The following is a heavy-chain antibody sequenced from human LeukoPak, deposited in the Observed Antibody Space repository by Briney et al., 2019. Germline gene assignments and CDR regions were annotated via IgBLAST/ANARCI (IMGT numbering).Heavy chain of an antibody. CDR3: ACDFRYLGHDF. CDR1: AFTLGVWY. D-gene: IGHD2-21*02. V-gene: IGHV3-11*01. J-gene: IGHJ4*02. Sequence: GGSLRLSCTASAFTLGVWYMRWIRQAPREGLECISYISNIGTTTYYAESVKGRFTISRDNAKNSLYLQMNSLRAEDTAVYYCACDFRYLGHDFWGQGTLVTVSS. CDR2: ISNIGTTT.